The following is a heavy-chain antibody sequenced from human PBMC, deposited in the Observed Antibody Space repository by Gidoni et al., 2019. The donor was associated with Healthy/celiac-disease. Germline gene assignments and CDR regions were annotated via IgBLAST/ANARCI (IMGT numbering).Heavy chain of an antibody. J-gene: IGHJ6*02. CDR1: GGTFSSYA. Sequence: QVQLVQSGAAVKQPGSSVKVSCKASGGTFSSYALSWGRQAPGQGLAWMGGIIPSFGKANYAQKFQGRVTITADESTSTAYMELSSLRSEDTAVYYCARGGYCSSTSCYTPYYYGMDVWGQGTTVTVSS. V-gene: IGHV1-69*01. CDR3: ARGGYCSSTSCYTPYYYGMDV. CDR2: IIPSFGKA. D-gene: IGHD2-2*02.